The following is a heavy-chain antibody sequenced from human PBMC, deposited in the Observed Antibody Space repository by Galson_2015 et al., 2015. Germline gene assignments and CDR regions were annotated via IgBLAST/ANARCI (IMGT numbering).Heavy chain of an antibody. CDR1: GYTFTSYY. V-gene: IGHV1-46*01. D-gene: IGHD6-6*01. Sequence: SVKVSCKAAGYTFTSYYIHWVRQAPGQGLAWMGVINPNDGSTSDAWEFQRRITMTRDTSTSTVYMELNTLGFDDTAVYYCARDPHPRSSYYFDYWGQGTLVTVSS. CDR2: INPNDGST. J-gene: IGHJ4*02. CDR3: ARDPHPRSSYYFDY.